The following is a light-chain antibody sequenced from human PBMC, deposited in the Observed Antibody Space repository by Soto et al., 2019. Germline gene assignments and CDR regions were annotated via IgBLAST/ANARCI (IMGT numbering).Light chain of an antibody. J-gene: IGKJ4*01. CDR2: GAS. CDR1: QSVSSS. Sequence: IVITQSPATLSVSPGERATLSCRASQSVSSSLAWYQQKPGQAPRLLIYGASARATGIPARFSGSGSGTEFTLTISSLQSEDFAVYYCQQYNNWPLTFGGGTKVEIK. CDR3: QQYNNWPLT. V-gene: IGKV3-15*01.